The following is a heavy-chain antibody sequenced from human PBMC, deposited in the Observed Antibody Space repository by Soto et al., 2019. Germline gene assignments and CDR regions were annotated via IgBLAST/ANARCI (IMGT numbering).Heavy chain of an antibody. CDR3: AREGRPSSVFGVVITNWFDP. CDR2: IIPIFGTA. D-gene: IGHD3-3*01. CDR1: GGTFSSYA. J-gene: IGHJ5*02. Sequence: SVEVSCKXSGGTFSSYAISWVRQAPGQGLEWMGGIIPIFGTANYAQKFQGRVTITADKSTSTAYMELSSLRSEDTAVYYCAREGRPSSVFGVVITNWFDPWGQGTLVTVSS. V-gene: IGHV1-69*06.